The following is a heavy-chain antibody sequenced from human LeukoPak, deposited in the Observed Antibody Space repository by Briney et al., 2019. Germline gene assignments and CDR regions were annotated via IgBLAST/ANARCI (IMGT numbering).Heavy chain of an antibody. CDR3: AKLLTDYYDSSGYYYGIDY. J-gene: IGHJ4*02. CDR2: ISGSGGNT. V-gene: IGHV3-23*01. D-gene: IGHD3-22*01. Sequence: GGSLRLSCAASGFTFSSYAMSWVRQAPGKGLEWVSAISGSGGNTYYADSVKGRFTISRDNSKNTLYLQMNSLRAEDTAVYYCAKLLTDYYDSSGYYYGIDYWGQGTLVTVSS. CDR1: GFTFSSYA.